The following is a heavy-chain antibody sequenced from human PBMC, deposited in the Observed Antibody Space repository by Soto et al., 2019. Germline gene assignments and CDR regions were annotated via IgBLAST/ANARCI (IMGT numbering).Heavy chain of an antibody. Sequence: PGGSLRLSCATSGFTFSTYAMSWVRQAPGKGLQWVSAISNIGGAAFYAVSVKGRFTISRDNSKNTLYLQMNSLRAEDTAVYYCARHKRDLRFLEWSYYFDYWGQGTLVTVSS. D-gene: IGHD3-3*01. V-gene: IGHV3-23*01. J-gene: IGHJ4*02. CDR1: GFTFSTYA. CDR3: ARHKRDLRFLEWSYYFDY. CDR2: ISNIGGAA.